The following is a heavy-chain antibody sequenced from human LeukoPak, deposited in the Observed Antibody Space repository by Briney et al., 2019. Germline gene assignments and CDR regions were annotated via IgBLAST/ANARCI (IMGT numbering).Heavy chain of an antibody. CDR3: AKDPMFGELSYFDY. Sequence: GGSLRLSCAASGFTFSSYSMNWVRQAPGKGLEWVSFISSSSSYIYYADSVKGRFTISRDNSKNTLYLQMNSLRAEDTAVYYCAKDPMFGELSYFDYWGQGTLVTVSS. CDR1: GFTFSSYS. J-gene: IGHJ4*02. CDR2: ISSSSSYI. D-gene: IGHD3-10*02. V-gene: IGHV3-21*04.